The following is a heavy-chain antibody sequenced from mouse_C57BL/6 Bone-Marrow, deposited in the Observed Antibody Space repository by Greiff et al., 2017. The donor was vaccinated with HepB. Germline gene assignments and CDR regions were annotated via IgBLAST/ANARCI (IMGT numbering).Heavy chain of an antibody. CDR3: ARGGYDEAY. CDR1: GYTFTSYW. J-gene: IGHJ3*01. V-gene: IGHV1-64*01. Sequence: QVQLQQPGAELVKPGASVKLSCKASGYTFTSYWMHWVKQRPGQGLEWIGMIHPNSGSTNYNEKFKSKATLTVDKSSSTAYMQLSSLTSEDSAVCYCARGGYDEAYWGQGTLVTVSA. CDR2: IHPNSGST. D-gene: IGHD2-2*01.